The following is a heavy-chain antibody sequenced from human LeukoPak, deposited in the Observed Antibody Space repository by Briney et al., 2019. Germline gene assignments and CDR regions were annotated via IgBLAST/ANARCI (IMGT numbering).Heavy chain of an antibody. CDR3: ASLYSGSYYGQPLMDY. V-gene: IGHV1-69*02. J-gene: IGHJ4*02. D-gene: IGHD1-26*01. CDR2: IIPILGIA. CDR1: GYTFTSYY. Sequence: SVKVSCKASGYTFTSYYMHWVRQAPGQGLEWMGRIIPILGIANYAQKFQGRVTITADKSTSTAYMELSSLRSEDTAVYYCASLYSGSYYGQPLMDYWGQGTLVTVSS.